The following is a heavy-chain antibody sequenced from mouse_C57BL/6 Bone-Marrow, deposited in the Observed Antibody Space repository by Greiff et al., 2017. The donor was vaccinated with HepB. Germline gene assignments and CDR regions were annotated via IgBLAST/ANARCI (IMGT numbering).Heavy chain of an antibody. CDR1: GYTFTGYW. Sequence: VQLQQSGAELMKPGASVKLSCKATGYTFTGYWIEWVKQRPGHGLEWIGEILPGSGSTNYNQKFKGKATLTVDKSSSTAYMQLSSLTSEDSAVYYCAMMGWLPHYYAMDYWGQGTSVTVSS. D-gene: IGHD2-3*01. CDR3: AMMGWLPHYYAMDY. J-gene: IGHJ4*01. V-gene: IGHV1-9*01. CDR2: ILPGSGST.